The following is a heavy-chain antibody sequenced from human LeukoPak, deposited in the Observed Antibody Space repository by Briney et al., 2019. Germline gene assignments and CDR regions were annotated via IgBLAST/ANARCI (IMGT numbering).Heavy chain of an antibody. J-gene: IGHJ4*02. D-gene: IGHD3-3*01. V-gene: IGHV4-39*07. CDR3: ARSDFWSGYYPHFDY. Sequence: SETLSLTCTVSGGSISSSSYYWGWIRQPPGKGLEWIGSIYYSGSTYYNPSLKSRVTMSLDTSKNQFSLKLTSVTAADTAVYYCARSDFWSGYYPHFDYWGQGTLVTVSS. CDR2: IYYSGST. CDR1: GGSISSSSYY.